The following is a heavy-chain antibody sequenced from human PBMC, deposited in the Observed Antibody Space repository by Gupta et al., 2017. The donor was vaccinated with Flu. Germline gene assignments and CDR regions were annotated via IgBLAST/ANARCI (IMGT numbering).Heavy chain of an antibody. CDR2: LSGLGSGT. J-gene: IGHJ4*02. Sequence: VPLLESGGGLVQPGGSLRLSCAASGYNFSCYDLSWARRAPGKGLEWGSTLSGLGSGTYYADPGKGRFPIPRANSKNTLYMQINSQIAEDTAAYYCAKGGSLDYFDYGGQGTLVPVPS. V-gene: IGHV3-23*01. CDR3: AKGGSLDYFDY. CDR1: GYNFSCYD.